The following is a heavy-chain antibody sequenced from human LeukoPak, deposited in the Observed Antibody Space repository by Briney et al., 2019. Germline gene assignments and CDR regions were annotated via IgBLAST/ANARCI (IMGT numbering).Heavy chain of an antibody. CDR1: GFTFSSYG. J-gene: IGHJ5*02. V-gene: IGHV3-30*18. D-gene: IGHD4-17*01. CDR2: ISYDGSNK. CDR3: AKGTDYGT. Sequence: GRSLRLSCAAPGFTFSSYGMHWVRQAPGKGLEWVAVISYDGSNKYYADSVKGRFTISRDNSKNTLYLQMNSLRAEDTAVYYCAKGTDYGTWGQGTLVTVSS.